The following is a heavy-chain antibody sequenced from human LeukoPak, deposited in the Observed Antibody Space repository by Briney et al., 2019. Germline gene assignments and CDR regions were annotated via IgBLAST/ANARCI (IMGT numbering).Heavy chain of an antibody. J-gene: IGHJ4*02. CDR2: IYYSGST. CDR3: SRIHRAVAGTIDY. D-gene: IGHD6-19*01. Sequence: TSETLSLTCTVSAGSISSYFWSRIRQPPGKGLEWIGYIYYSGSTNYNPSLKSRVTMSVDTSKNQFSLKLSSVTAADTAVYYCSRIHRAVAGTIDYWGRGTLVTVSS. V-gene: IGHV4-59*08. CDR1: AGSISSYF.